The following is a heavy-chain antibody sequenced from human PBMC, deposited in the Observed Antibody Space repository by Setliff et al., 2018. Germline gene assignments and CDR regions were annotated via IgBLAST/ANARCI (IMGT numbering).Heavy chain of an antibody. Sequence: RSLTCTVSGGSISNYYWSWIRQPAGKGLEWIGRIYTSGSTNYNPSLKSRVTMSVDTSKNQFSLKLSSVTAADTAVYYCARKGISALSGAFDMWGQGTMVTVSS. J-gene: IGHJ3*02. CDR3: ARKGISALSGAFDM. D-gene: IGHD1-26*01. CDR2: IYTSGST. V-gene: IGHV4-4*07. CDR1: GGSISNYY.